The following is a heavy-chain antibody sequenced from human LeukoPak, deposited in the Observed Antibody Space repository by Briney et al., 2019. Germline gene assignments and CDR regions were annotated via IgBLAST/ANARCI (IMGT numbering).Heavy chain of an antibody. D-gene: IGHD1-26*01. CDR2: IYITGSP. CDR3: ARVRIGETSYDASDV. J-gene: IGHJ3*01. Sequence: PSETLSLTCTVSGGAISSYYWTWIRQPPGKGLEWIGDIYITGSPNYNPYLKRRVTMSVDTSKNQFSLRLSSVTAADTAVYYCARVRIGETSYDASDVWGLGTMVTVSS. CDR1: GGAISSYY. V-gene: IGHV4-59*13.